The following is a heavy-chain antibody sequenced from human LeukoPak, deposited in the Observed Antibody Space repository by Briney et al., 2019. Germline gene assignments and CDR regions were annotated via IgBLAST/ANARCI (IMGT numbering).Heavy chain of an antibody. CDR1: GYSISSGYY. V-gene: IGHV4-38-2*01. CDR2: IYRSGTT. CDR3: ARGPAANFNY. J-gene: IGHJ4*02. Sequence: SETLSLTCAVSGYSISSGYYWGWIRQPPGKGLEWIVSIYRSGTTYYNPSLKSRVTISVDTSKNQFSLKLSSVTAADTAVYYCARGPAANFNYWGQGTLVTVSS. D-gene: IGHD2-2*01.